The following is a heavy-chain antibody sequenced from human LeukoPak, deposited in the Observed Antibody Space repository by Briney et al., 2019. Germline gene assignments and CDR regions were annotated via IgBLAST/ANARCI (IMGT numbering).Heavy chain of an antibody. Sequence: PGRSLRLSCAVSGFTFRNYGMHWVRQAPGKGLEWVAVISYDESDKYYGDSVKGRFTISRDNSKNTLFLQMNSLRAEDKAVYFCAKDFRRADYYDSSGYYRMIDYWGQGTLVTVSS. CDR3: AKDFRRADYYDSSGYYRMIDY. D-gene: IGHD3-22*01. J-gene: IGHJ4*02. CDR1: GFTFRNYG. CDR2: ISYDESDK. V-gene: IGHV3-30*18.